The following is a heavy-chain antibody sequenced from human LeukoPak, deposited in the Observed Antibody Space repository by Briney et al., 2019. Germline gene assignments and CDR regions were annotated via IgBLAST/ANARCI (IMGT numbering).Heavy chain of an antibody. CDR1: GGTFSNCA. D-gene: IGHD4-23*01. J-gene: IGHJ4*02. CDR3: ARGWLAETTVVTPYNY. V-gene: IGHV1-69*13. Sequence: SVKVSCTTSGGTFSNCAISWVRQAPGQGLEWMGGIIPIFGTAHYAQKFQGRVTIIADESTSTAYMELSSLRSEDTAVYYCARGWLAETTVVTPYNYWGQGTLVTVSS. CDR2: IIPIFGTA.